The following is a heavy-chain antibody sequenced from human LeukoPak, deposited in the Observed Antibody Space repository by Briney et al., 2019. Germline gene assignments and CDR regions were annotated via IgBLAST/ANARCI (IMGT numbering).Heavy chain of an antibody. Sequence: SVKVSCKASGGTFSSYAISWVRQAPGQGLEWMGGIIPIFGTANYAQKFQGRVTITADESTSTAYMELSSLRSEDTAVYYCAREGGIAVAGTYQSVSDYWGQGTLVTVSS. D-gene: IGHD6-19*01. CDR3: AREGGIAVAGTYQSVSDY. CDR2: IIPIFGTA. V-gene: IGHV1-69*13. CDR1: GGTFSSYA. J-gene: IGHJ4*02.